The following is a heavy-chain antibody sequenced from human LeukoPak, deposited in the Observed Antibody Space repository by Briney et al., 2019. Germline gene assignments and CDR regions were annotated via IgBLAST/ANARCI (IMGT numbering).Heavy chain of an antibody. J-gene: IGHJ4*02. Sequence: SETLSLTCTVSGGSISRGDYYWSWIRQPPGKGLEWIGYIYYSGSTYYNPSLKSRVTISVDTSKNQFSLKLSSVTAADTAVYYCARDNHGSGIIFDYWGQGTLVTVSS. CDR1: GGSISRGDYY. CDR3: ARDNHGSGIIFDY. V-gene: IGHV4-30-4*08. D-gene: IGHD3-10*01. CDR2: IYYSGST.